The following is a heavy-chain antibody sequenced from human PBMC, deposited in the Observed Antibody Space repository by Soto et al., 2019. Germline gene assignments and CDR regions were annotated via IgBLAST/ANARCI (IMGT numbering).Heavy chain of an antibody. J-gene: IGHJ3*02. Sequence: QLGGSLRLSCAASGFTVSSNYMSWVRQAPGKGLEWVSVIYSGGSTYYADSVKGRFTISRDNSKNTLYLQMNSLRAEDTAVYYCAREPPLTGPFPNYAFDIWGQGTMVTVSS. CDR3: AREPPLTGPFPNYAFDI. CDR2: IYSGGST. D-gene: IGHD7-27*01. CDR1: GFTVSSNY. V-gene: IGHV3-66*02.